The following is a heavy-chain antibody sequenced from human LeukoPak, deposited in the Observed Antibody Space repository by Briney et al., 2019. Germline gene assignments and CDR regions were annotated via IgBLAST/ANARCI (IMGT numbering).Heavy chain of an antibody. Sequence: GGSLRLSCSASGFTFSSNAMHWVRQAPGKGLECVSAINSNGGRTYYADSVKGRFTISRDNSKNTLFLQMSSLRAEDTAVYYCVKDLYYDNSGYYSGAFDYWGQGTLVTVSS. J-gene: IGHJ4*02. D-gene: IGHD3-22*01. CDR1: GFTFSSNA. CDR3: VKDLYYDNSGYYSGAFDY. CDR2: INSNGGRT. V-gene: IGHV3-64D*06.